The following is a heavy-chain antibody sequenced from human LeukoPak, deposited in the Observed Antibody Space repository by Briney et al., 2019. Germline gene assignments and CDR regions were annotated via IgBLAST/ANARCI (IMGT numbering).Heavy chain of an antibody. CDR1: GFTFSSYS. CDR3: ARWITYYYDSSGYYGAFDI. Sequence: GGSLRLSCAASGFTFSSYSMNWVRQAPGKGLEWVSSISGSSSYIYYADSVKGRFTISRDNARNSLYLQMNSLRAEDTAVYYCARWITYYYDSSGYYGAFDIWGQGTIVTVSS. V-gene: IGHV3-21*01. D-gene: IGHD3-22*01. J-gene: IGHJ3*02. CDR2: ISGSSSYI.